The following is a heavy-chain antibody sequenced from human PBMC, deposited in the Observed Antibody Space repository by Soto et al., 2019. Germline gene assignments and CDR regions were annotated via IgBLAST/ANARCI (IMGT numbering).Heavy chain of an antibody. J-gene: IGHJ4*02. V-gene: IGHV4-30-4*01. Sequence: QVQLQESGPGLVKPSQTLSLTCTVSGGSISSGDYYWSWIRQPPGKGLEWIGYIYYSGSTYYNPSRKSRVTISVDTSKNQFSLKLSSVTAADTAVYYCARDGGIAVAGTPHFDYWGQGTLVTVSS. CDR2: IYYSGST. D-gene: IGHD6-19*01. CDR3: ARDGGIAVAGTPHFDY. CDR1: GGSISSGDYY.